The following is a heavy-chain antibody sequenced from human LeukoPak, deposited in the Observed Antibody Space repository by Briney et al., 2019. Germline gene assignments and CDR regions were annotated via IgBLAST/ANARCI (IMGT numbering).Heavy chain of an antibody. V-gene: IGHV4-4*02. CDR3: ARGEEYGSGTVHFDL. D-gene: IGHD3-10*01. Sequence: TGGSLRLSCAASGFTFSTYDMVWVRQPPGKGLEWIGEIYHGGSTNYNPSLKSRVTISVDNPKNQFSLIVSSVTAADTAVYYCARGEEYGSGTVHFDLWGQGTLVTVSS. CDR2: IYHGGST. J-gene: IGHJ4*02. CDR1: GFTFSTYDM.